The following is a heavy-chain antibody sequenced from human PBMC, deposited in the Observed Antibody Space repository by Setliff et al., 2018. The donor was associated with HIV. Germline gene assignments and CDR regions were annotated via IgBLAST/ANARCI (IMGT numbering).Heavy chain of an antibody. CDR3: AKGRSGYDSRLYYYHHGMDV. CDR1: GGSFRGYY. D-gene: IGHD5-12*01. CDR2: SNQSGSG. Sequence: PSETLSLTCVVYGGSFRGYYWSWIRQPPGKGLEWIGESNQSGSGNYNPSLKSRVTISVDTSKNEFSLNMVSVTAADTAVYYCAKGRSGYDSRLYYYHHGMDVWGQGTTVTVSS. V-gene: IGHV4-34*01. J-gene: IGHJ6*02.